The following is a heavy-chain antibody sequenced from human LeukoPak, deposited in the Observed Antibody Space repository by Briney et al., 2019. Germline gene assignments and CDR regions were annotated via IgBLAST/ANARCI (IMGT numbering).Heavy chain of an antibody. D-gene: IGHD3-3*01. Sequence: GGSLRLSCAASGFTFNSYSMNWVRQAPGKGLEWVSYISSSSSTIYYADSVKGRFTISRDNAKNSLYLQMNSLRAEDTAVYYCARVYEDFGVVHYYYYMDVWGKGTTVTVSS. J-gene: IGHJ6*03. CDR3: ARVYEDFGVVHYYYYMDV. CDR2: ISSSSSTI. V-gene: IGHV3-48*01. CDR1: GFTFNSYS.